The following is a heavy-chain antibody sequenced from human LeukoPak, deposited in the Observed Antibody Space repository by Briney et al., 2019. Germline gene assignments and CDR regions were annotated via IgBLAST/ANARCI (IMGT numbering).Heavy chain of an antibody. CDR1: GFTFSSYA. CDR3: ARTGTHGVDYYYYYGMDV. V-gene: IGHV3-30-3*01. Sequence: GGSLRLSCAASGFTFSSYAMHWVRQAPGKGLEWVAVISYDGSNKYYADSVKDRFTISRDNSKNTLYLQMNSLRAEDTAVYYCARTGTHGVDYYYYYGMDVWGQGTTVTVSS. D-gene: IGHD1-1*01. J-gene: IGHJ6*02. CDR2: ISYDGSNK.